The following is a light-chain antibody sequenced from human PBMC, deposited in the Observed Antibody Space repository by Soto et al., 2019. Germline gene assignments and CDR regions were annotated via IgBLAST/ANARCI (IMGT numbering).Light chain of an antibody. CDR3: QHRHN. CDR1: QSVSSD. V-gene: IGKV3-11*01. J-gene: IGKJ3*01. CDR2: DTS. Sequence: EIVLTQSPATLSLSPGERATLSCRASQSVSSDFAWYQQKPGQAPRLLIYDTSNRATAIPARFSGSGSGTDFTLTISSLEPEDFVVYYCQHRHNFGPGTKVDIK.